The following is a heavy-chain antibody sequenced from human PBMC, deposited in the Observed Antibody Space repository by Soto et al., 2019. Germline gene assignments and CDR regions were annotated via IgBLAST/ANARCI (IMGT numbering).Heavy chain of an antibody. CDR3: ARAKQLVANYYYYGMDV. CDR1: GGTFSSYA. D-gene: IGHD6-6*01. Sequence: SVKVSCKASGGTFSSYAISWVRQAPGQGLEWMGGIIPIFGTADYAQKFQGRVTITADKSTSTAYMELSSLRSEDTAVYYCARAKQLVANYYYYGMDVWGQGTTVTVSS. V-gene: IGHV1-69*06. CDR2: IIPIFGTA. J-gene: IGHJ6*02.